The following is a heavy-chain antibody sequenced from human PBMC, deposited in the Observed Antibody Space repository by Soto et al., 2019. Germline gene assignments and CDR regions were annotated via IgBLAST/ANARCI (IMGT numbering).Heavy chain of an antibody. Sequence: QVQLVQSGAEVKKPGASVNVSCKASGYTFTNCYMQWVRQAPGKGLEWMGIINHSGGSTSYAQKFQGGVPMTRDTSTIKVYLDPSSLTSEDTAVYYCAREAFPAWYYYGMYVWGQGAPVTVSS. V-gene: IGHV1-46*01. J-gene: IGHJ6*02. CDR1: GYTFTNCY. CDR2: INHSGGST. CDR3: AREAFPAWYYYGMYV.